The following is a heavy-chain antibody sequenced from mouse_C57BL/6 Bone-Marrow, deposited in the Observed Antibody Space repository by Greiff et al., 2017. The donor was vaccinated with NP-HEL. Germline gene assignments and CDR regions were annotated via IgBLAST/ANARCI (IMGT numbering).Heavy chain of an antibody. CDR1: GYSFTSYW. Sequence: VQLQQPGAELVKPGASVKLSCKASGYSFTSYWMHRVKQRPGRGLEWIGRIDPNSGGTKYNEKFKSKATLTVAHPTSPSYIQLSSLQSEDSAVYYCARGRAKKGFDYWGQGTTLTVSS. CDR3: ARGRAKKGFDY. CDR2: IDPNSGGT. V-gene: IGHV1-72*01. J-gene: IGHJ2*01. D-gene: IGHD3-3*01.